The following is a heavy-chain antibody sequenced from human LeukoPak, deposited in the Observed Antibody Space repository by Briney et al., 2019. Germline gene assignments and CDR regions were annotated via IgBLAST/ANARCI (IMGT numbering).Heavy chain of an antibody. Sequence: WIRXXXGKXXEWASYISSSGSTIYYADSVKGRFTISRDNAKNSLYLQMNSLRAEDTAVYYCARDQNSSGHLFDCWGQGTLVTVSS. CDR3: ARDQNSSGHLFDC. D-gene: IGHD3-22*01. CDR2: ISSSGSTI. V-gene: IGHV3-11*01. J-gene: IGHJ5*01.